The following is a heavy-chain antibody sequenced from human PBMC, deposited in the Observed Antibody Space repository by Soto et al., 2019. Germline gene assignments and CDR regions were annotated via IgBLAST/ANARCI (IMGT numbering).Heavy chain of an antibody. V-gene: IGHV1-18*04. CDR2: ISAYNGNT. CDR3: ARGGIMITFGVVLARARLDY. D-gene: IGHD3-16*02. Sequence: ASVKVSCKASGYTFTSYGISWVRQAPGQGLEWMGWISAYNGNTNYAQKLQGRVTMTTDTSTSTAYMELRSLRSDDTAVYYCARGGIMITFGVVLARARLDYWGQGTLVTVSS. CDR1: GYTFTSYG. J-gene: IGHJ4*02.